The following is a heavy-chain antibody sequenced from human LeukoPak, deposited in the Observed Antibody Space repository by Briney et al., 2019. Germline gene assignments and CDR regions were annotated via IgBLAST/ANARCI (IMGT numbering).Heavy chain of an antibody. CDR1: GFTFSSYS. V-gene: IGHV3-21*01. J-gene: IGHJ4*02. D-gene: IGHD3-10*02. CDR2: ISSSSSYI. CDR3: ARGAVRGSSHLTPPDY. Sequence: GGYLRLSCAASGFTFSSYSMNWVRQGPGKGLECVSSISSSSSYIYYADSVKGRFTISRDNAKNSLYLQMNSLRAEDTAVYYCARGAVRGSSHLTPPDYWGQGTLVTVSS.